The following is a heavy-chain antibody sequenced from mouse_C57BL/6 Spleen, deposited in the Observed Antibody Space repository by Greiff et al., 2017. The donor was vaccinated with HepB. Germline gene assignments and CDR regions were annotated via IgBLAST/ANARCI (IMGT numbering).Heavy chain of an antibody. D-gene: IGHD2-4*01. V-gene: IGHV5-16*01. CDR1: GFTFSDYY. Sequence: EVMLVESEGGLVQPGSSMKLSCTASGFTFSDYYMAWVRQVPEKGLEWVANINYDGSSTYYLDSLKSRFIISRDNAKNILYLQMSSLKSEDTATYYCARGGLRSPWYFDVWGTGTTVTVSS. CDR3: ARGGLRSPWYFDV. CDR2: INYDGSST. J-gene: IGHJ1*03.